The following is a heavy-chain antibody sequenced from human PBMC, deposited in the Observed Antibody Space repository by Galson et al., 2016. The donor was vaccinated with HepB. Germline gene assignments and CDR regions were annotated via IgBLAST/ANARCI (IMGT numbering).Heavy chain of an antibody. CDR1: GDFVSSTFW. D-gene: IGHD2-15*01. V-gene: IGHV4-4*02. J-gene: IGHJ6*02. CDR2: ISRTGST. Sequence: SETLSLTCAVSGDFVSSTFWWGWVRQSPGRGLEWIGEISRTGSTNYNPSLKNRVSISVDKSKKEVSLNLTSVTAADSAVYYCARVACSTSNCYYYGLDIWGQGTTVIVSS. CDR3: ARVACSTSNCYYYGLDI.